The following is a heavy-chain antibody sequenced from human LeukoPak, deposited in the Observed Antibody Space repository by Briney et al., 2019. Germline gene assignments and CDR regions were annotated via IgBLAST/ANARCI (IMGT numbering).Heavy chain of an antibody. V-gene: IGHV4-34*01. J-gene: IGHJ4*02. Sequence: SETLSLTCAVYGGSFSGYYWSWIRQPPGKGLEWIGEINHSGSTNYNPSLKSRVTISVDTSKNQFSLKLSSVTAADTAVYYCASNRMITFGGVIVNWGQGTLVTVSS. CDR1: GGSFSGYY. CDR3: ASNRMITFGGVIVN. CDR2: INHSGST. D-gene: IGHD3-16*02.